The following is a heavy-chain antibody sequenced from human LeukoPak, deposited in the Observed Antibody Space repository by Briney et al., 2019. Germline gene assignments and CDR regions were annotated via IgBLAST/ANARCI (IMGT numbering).Heavy chain of an antibody. CDR2: IYYSGST. V-gene: IGHV4-61*01. D-gene: IGHD3-22*01. CDR3: AKYYYDSSGYHGHAFDI. J-gene: IGHJ3*02. CDR1: GGSVSSGSYY. Sequence: SETLSLTCTVSGGSVSSGSYYWSWIRQPPGKGLEWIGYIYYSGSTNYNPSLKSRVTISVDTSKNQFSLKLSSVTAADTAVYYCAKYYYDSSGYHGHAFDIWGQGTMVTVSS.